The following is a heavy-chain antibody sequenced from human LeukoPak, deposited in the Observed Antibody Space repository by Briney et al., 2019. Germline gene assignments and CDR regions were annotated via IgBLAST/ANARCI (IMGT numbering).Heavy chain of an antibody. CDR2: RSYDGSNK. CDR3: ARGPRLMVRGVLGGY. D-gene: IGHD3-10*01. CDR1: GFTFSSYA. J-gene: IGHJ4*02. V-gene: IGHV3-30*04. Sequence: GRSLRLSCAASGFTFSSYAMHWVRQAPGKGLGWVAVRSYDGSNKYYADSVKGRFTISRDNSKNTLYLQMNSLRAEDTAVYYCARGPRLMVRGVLGGYWGQGTLVTVSS.